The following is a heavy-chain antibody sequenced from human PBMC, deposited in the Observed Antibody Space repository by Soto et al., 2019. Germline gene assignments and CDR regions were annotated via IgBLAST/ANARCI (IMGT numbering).Heavy chain of an antibody. CDR1: TFTLSTYG. Sequence: QVQLVESGGGVVQPGRSLRLSCAAPTFTLSTYGMHWVRQAPGKGLEWVAVISYDGNNKYYADSVKGRFTISRDNSRNTLSLQMNSLTTEDTAVYYCARGAEYQVLSRDYFYGMDVWGQGIMVTVSS. J-gene: IGHJ6*02. D-gene: IGHD2-2*01. CDR2: ISYDGNNK. V-gene: IGHV3-30*03. CDR3: ARGAEYQVLSRDYFYGMDV.